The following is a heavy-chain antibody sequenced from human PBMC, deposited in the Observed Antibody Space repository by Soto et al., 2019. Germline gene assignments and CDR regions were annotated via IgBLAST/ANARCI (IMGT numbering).Heavy chain of an antibody. CDR2: IDPSDSYT. V-gene: IGHV5-10-1*01. Sequence: GESLKISCKGSGYSFTNYWINWVRQMPGKGLEWMGRIDPSDSYTNYRPSFQGHVTISTDKYISTDYLQWSSLKASDTAMYYCARHPTIESRRDTKNFDYWGQGSLVTVSS. J-gene: IGHJ4*02. CDR1: GYSFTNYW. CDR3: ARHPTIESRRDTKNFDY. D-gene: IGHD2-2*01.